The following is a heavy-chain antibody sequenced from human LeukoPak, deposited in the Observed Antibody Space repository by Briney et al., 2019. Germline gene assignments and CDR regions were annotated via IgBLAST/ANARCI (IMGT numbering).Heavy chain of an antibody. CDR3: ARGGILTGTNWFDP. CDR1: GGSISNYY. J-gene: IGHJ5*02. CDR2: IRYSGST. Sequence: KTSETLSLTCTVTGGSISNYYWSWIRQPPGKGLEWIGHIRYSGSTNYNPSLKSRVTISVDTSKNQFSLKLSSVTAADTAVYYCARGGILTGTNWFDPWGQGTLVTVSS. V-gene: IGHV4-59*01. D-gene: IGHD1-7*01.